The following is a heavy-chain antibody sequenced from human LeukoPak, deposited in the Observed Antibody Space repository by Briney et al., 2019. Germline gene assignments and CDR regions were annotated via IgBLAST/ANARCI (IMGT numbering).Heavy chain of an antibody. J-gene: IGHJ4*02. CDR3: AREPLGCGGDCHFDY. CDR1: GGTFSSYA. Sequence: SVKVSCKASGGTFSSYAISWVRQAPGQGLEWMGRIIPIFGTANYAQKFQGRVTITTDESTNTAYMELSSLRYEDTAVYYCAREPLGCGGDCHFDYWGQGTLVTVSS. V-gene: IGHV1-69*05. CDR2: IIPIFGTA. D-gene: IGHD2-21*02.